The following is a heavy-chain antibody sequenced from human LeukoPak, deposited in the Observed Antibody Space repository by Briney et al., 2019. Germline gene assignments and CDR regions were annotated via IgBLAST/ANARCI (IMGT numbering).Heavy chain of an antibody. D-gene: IGHD5-18*01. V-gene: IGHV4-39*07. J-gene: IGHJ4*02. CDR1: GGSISSSSYY. Sequence: SETLSLTCTVSGGSISSSSYYWGWIRQPPGKGLEWIGSIYYSGSTYYNPSLKSRVTISVDTSKNQFSLKLSSVTAADTAVYYCASLDTAMVAFDYWGQGTLVTVSS. CDR2: IYYSGST. CDR3: ASLDTAMVAFDY.